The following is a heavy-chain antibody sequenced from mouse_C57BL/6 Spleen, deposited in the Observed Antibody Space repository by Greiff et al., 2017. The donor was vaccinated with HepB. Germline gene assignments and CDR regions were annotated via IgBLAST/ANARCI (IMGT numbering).Heavy chain of an antibody. D-gene: IGHD2-2*01. CDR1: GYTFTDYY. Sequence: VQLQQSGPVLVKPGASVKMSCKASGYTFTDYYMNWVKQSHGKSLEWIGVINPYNGGTSYNQKFKGKATLTVDKSSSTAYMELNSLTSEDSAVYYCALRGYYWYFDVWGTGTTVTVSS. CDR2: INPYNGGT. V-gene: IGHV1-19*01. CDR3: ALRGYYWYFDV. J-gene: IGHJ1*03.